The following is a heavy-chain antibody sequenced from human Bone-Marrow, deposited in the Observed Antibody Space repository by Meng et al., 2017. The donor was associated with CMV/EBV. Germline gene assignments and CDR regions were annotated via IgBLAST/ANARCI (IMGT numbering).Heavy chain of an antibody. CDR3: ARVEGWGVPAAIQEYYFDY. V-gene: IGHV4-31*03. CDR1: GASINSGGYY. CDR2: IYYTGST. D-gene: IGHD2-2*02. Sequence: SETLSLTCTVSGASINSGGYYWSWIRQHPGKGLEWVGYIYYTGSTYYNPPLKSRLTISVDTSKNQFSLKLSSVTAADTAVYYCARVEGWGVPAAIQEYYFDYWGQGTLVTVSS. J-gene: IGHJ4*02.